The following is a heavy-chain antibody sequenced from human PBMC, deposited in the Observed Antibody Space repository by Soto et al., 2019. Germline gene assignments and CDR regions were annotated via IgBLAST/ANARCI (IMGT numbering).Heavy chain of an antibody. CDR2: IYYSGTT. Sequence: SETLSLTCVVSGGSIRRSSYYWGWIRQPPGKGLEWIGYIYYSGTTYSSPSLKSRVTISVDTSKNQFSLKLSSVTAADTAVYYCARLNSGWHQTFDSWGQGTLVTVSS. V-gene: IGHV4-39*01. D-gene: IGHD6-25*01. J-gene: IGHJ4*02. CDR3: ARLNSGWHQTFDS. CDR1: GGSIRRSSYY.